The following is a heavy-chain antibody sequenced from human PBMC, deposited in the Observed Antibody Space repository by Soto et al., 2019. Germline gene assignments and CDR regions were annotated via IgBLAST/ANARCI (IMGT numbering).Heavy chain of an antibody. CDR1: GFTFSIYA. J-gene: IGHJ4*02. CDR3: VTGEYYNDCSGYYAFGY. Sequence: PGGSLRLSCSASGFTFSIYAMHWVRQAPGKGLEYVSSISTNGGSTHYADSVKGRFTISRDNSKNTQYLQMSSLRADDTAVYYCVTGEYYNDCSGYYAFGYWGQGT. V-gene: IGHV3-64D*06. D-gene: IGHD3-22*01. CDR2: ISTNGGST.